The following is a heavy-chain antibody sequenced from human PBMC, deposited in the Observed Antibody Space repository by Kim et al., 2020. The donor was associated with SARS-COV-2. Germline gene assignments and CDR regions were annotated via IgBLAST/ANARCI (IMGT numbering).Heavy chain of an antibody. D-gene: IGHD3-3*01. CDR3: AESQRPPTIFGVVISLGYCYGMDV. CDR2: ISGSGGST. Sequence: GGSLRLSCAASGFTFSSYAMSWVRQAPGKGLEWVSAISGSGGSTYYADSVKGRFTISRDNSKNTLYLQMNSLRAEDTAVYYCAESQRPPTIFGVVISLGYCYGMDVWGQGSTVTVPS. CDR1: GFTFSSYA. J-gene: IGHJ6*02. V-gene: IGHV3-23*01.